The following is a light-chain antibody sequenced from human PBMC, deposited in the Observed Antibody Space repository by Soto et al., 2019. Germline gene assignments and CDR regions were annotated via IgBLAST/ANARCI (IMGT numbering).Light chain of an antibody. V-gene: IGLV2-14*01. CDR3: SSYTGGNPSYV. CDR1: SSDVAAYNY. Sequence: QSALTQPASVSGSPGQSITISCTGTSSDVAAYNYVSWYQQHPGKVPKLMIYEVTIRPSGVSDRFSGSKSGNTASLTVSGLQAEDEADYYCSSYTGGNPSYVFGTGTKLTVL. J-gene: IGLJ1*01. CDR2: EVT.